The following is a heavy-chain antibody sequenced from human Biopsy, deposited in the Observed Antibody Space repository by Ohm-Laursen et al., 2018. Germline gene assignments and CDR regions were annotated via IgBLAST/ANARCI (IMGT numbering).Heavy chain of an antibody. CDR1: GGSISSDY. V-gene: IGHV4-59*07. Sequence: SDTLSLTSTVSGGSISSDYWSWIRQTPGKGLEWIGYIYYSGSTNYNPSLKSRVTISVDTSKNQFSLRLNSVTAADTAVYYCARATNSTGWSYYYFYGMDVWGQGTTVTVSS. CDR2: IYYSGST. D-gene: IGHD6-19*01. CDR3: ARATNSTGWSYYYFYGMDV. J-gene: IGHJ6*02.